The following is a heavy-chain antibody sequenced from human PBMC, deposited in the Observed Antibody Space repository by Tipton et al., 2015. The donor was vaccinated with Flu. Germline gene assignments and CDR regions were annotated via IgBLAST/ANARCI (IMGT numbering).Heavy chain of an antibody. Sequence: QLVQSGAEVKKPGASVKVSCKASGYTFTSYGISWVRQAPGQGLEWMGWISAYSGNTNYAQKLQGRVTMTTDTSTSTAYMELRSLRSDDTAVYFCARDWKDIVVVPAAIGDYYGMDVWGQGTTVTVSS. D-gene: IGHD2-2*01. CDR2: ISAYSGNT. V-gene: IGHV1-18*01. CDR1: GYTFTSYG. J-gene: IGHJ6*02. CDR3: ARDWKDIVVVPAAIGDYYGMDV.